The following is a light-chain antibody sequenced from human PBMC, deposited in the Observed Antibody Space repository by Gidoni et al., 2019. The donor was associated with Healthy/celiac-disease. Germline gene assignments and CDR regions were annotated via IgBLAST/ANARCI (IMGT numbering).Light chain of an antibody. V-gene: IGKV1-33*01. J-gene: IGKJ2*01. CDR1: QDISNY. Sequence: DIQMTQSPSSLSASVGDRVTITCQASQDISNYLNWYQQKPGKAPKLLIYDASNLETGVPSRFSGSGSGTDFTFTISSLQPEDIATYYCQQYDNPPRTFXQXTKLEIK. CDR2: DAS. CDR3: QQYDNPPRT.